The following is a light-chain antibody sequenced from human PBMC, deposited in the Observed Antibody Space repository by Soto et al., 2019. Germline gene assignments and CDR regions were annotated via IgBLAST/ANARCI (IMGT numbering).Light chain of an antibody. CDR2: GAS. J-gene: IGKJ5*01. V-gene: IGKV3-20*01. CDR1: QSVSSSY. Sequence: ENVLKQSPGTLSLYQGERASLSCRASQSVSSSYLAWYQQKPGQAPRLLIYGASSRATGIPDRFSGSGSGTDFTLTISRVEPEDFAVYYCQQYVSLPITFGQVTRLEIK. CDR3: QQYVSLPIT.